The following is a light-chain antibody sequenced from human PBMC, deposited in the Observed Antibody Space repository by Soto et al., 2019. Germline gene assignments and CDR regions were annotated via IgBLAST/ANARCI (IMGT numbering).Light chain of an antibody. V-gene: IGLV1-51*01. CDR3: GSWDSSLSAYV. Sequence: VLPQPPSVSAAPGQKVTLSCSGSRSNIGGNSVSWYRQLPGTAPKPLISDHNKRPSGIPDRFSGSKSGTSATLGITGFQTGDEADYYCGSWDSSLSAYVFGTGTQVTVL. J-gene: IGLJ1*01. CDR2: DHN. CDR1: RSNIGGNS.